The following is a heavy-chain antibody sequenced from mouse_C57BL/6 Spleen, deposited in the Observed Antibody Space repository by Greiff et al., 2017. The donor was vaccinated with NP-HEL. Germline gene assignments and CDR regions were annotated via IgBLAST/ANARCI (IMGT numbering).Heavy chain of an antibody. CDR3: ATSLGHGCAY. J-gene: IGHJ3*01. CDR2: INPSSGYT. D-gene: IGHD4-1*01. V-gene: IGHV1-4*01. CDR1: GYTFTSYT. Sequence: VQLQQSGAELARPGASVKMSCKASGYTFTSYTMHWVKQRPGQGLEWIGYINPSSGYTKYNQKFKDKATLTADKSSSTAYMQLSSLTSEDSAVYYSATSLGHGCAYWGQGTLVTVSA.